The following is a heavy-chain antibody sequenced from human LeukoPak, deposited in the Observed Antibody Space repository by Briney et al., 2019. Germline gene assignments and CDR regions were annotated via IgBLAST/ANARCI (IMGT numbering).Heavy chain of an antibody. CDR2: ITNSGSDI. CDR1: GFTFSDFH. D-gene: IGHD6-19*01. Sequence: GGSLRLSCVVSGFTFSDFHMSWLRQAPGKGLEWISYITNSGSDIEYADSVKGRFTISWDNAKNTLYLQMNSLRAEDTAVYYCAVTNSAGYSSGWYRQNAFDIWGQGTMVTVSS. CDR3: AVTNSAGYSSGWYRQNAFDI. V-gene: IGHV3-11*04. J-gene: IGHJ3*02.